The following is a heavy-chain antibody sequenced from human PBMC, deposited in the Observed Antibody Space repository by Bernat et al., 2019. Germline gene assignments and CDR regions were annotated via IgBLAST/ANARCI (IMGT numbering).Heavy chain of an antibody. CDR1: GFTFSNYA. D-gene: IGHD1-26*01. CDR3: AKDLVVWDYYYYYYTMDV. CDR2: ISYDGSHI. Sequence: QVQVVESGGGVVQPGKSLRLSCAASGFTFSNYAMHWVRQAPGKGLEWVALISYDGSHIYYADSVKGRFTISRDNSENTLSLQMNSLGAEDTAVYYCAKDLVVWDYYYYYYTMDVWGQGTMVTVSS. J-gene: IGHJ6*02. V-gene: IGHV3-30*18.